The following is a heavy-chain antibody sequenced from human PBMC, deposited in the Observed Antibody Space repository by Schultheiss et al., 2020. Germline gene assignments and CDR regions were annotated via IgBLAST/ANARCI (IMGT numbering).Heavy chain of an antibody. CDR3: AKDIEQLASNPYNWFDP. CDR1: GFTFSSYA. CDR2: ISYDGSNK. V-gene: IGHV3-30-3*01. J-gene: IGHJ5*02. Sequence: GESLKISCAASGFTFSSYAMHWVRQAPGKGLEWVAVISYDGSNKYYADSVKGRFTISRDNSKNTLYLQMNSLRAEDTAVYYCAKDIEQLASNPYNWFDPWGQGTLVTVSS. D-gene: IGHD6-6*01.